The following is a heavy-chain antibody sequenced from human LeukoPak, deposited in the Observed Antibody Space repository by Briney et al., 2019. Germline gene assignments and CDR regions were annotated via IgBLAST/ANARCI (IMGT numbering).Heavy chain of an antibody. Sequence: ASVKVSCKASGATFTTFVSSWCGRALGKGLGWLGWWTPNSGNTGYAQKFQGRVTITRNTSISTAYMELSSLRSEDTAVYFCARGSENHFDSSGPIGVWGQGTLVTVSS. D-gene: IGHD6-19*01. CDR1: GATFTTFV. CDR2: WTPNSGNT. J-gene: IGHJ4*02. CDR3: ARGSENHFDSSGPIGV. V-gene: IGHV1-8*03.